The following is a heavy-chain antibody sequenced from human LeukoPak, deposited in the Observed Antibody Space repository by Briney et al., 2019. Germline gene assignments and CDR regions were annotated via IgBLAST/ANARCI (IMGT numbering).Heavy chain of an antibody. J-gene: IGHJ6*04. Sequence: ASVRVSCKVSGYTLTELSMHWVRQAPGKGLEWMGGFDPEDGETIYAQKFQGRVTMTEDTSTDTAYMELSSLRSEDTAVYYCATARHVVHYYGMDVWGKGTTVTVSS. CDR3: ATARHVVHYYGMDV. CDR1: GYTLTELS. D-gene: IGHD3-16*01. CDR2: FDPEDGET. V-gene: IGHV1-24*01.